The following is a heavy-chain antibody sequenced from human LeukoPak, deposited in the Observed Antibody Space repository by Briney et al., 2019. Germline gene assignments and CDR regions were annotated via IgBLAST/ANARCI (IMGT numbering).Heavy chain of an antibody. V-gene: IGHV4-4*07. D-gene: IGHD6-19*01. Sequence: PSETLSLTCTVSGGSINSFYWTWIRQPAGKGLEWIGRIYSSGSTNYNPSLKSRVTMSVDTSKNQFSLKLSSVTAADTAVYYCARDGVNSDWPPHYWGQGTLVTVSS. CDR3: ARDGVNSDWPPHY. CDR2: IYSSGST. CDR1: GGSINSFY. J-gene: IGHJ4*02.